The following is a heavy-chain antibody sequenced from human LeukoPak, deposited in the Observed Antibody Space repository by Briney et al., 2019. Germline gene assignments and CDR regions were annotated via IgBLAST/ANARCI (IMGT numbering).Heavy chain of an antibody. V-gene: IGHV3-66*01. Sequence: GGSLRLSCAASGFTVSSNYMSWVRQAPGKGLEWVSVIYSGGSTYYADSVKGRFTISRDNSKNTLYLQMNSLRAEDTAVYYCARDLLGDFWSGYTPFDYWGQGTLVTVSS. CDR3: ARDLLGDFWSGYTPFDY. CDR2: IYSGGST. CDR1: GFTVSSNY. D-gene: IGHD3-3*01. J-gene: IGHJ4*02.